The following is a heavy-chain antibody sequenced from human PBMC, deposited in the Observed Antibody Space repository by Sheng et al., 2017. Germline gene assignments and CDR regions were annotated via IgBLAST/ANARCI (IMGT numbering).Heavy chain of an antibody. CDR3: ARDSSGFTVDAFDI. Sequence: QVQLQESGPGLVKPSQTLSLTCTVSGGSISSGSYYWSWIRRPAGKGLEWIGRIYTSGSTNSNPSLRSRVTISVDTSKNQFSLKLSSVTAADTAFYYCARDSSGFTVDAFDIWGQGTMVTVSS. V-gene: IGHV4-61*02. J-gene: IGHJ3*02. D-gene: IGHD4-17*01. CDR2: IYTSGST. CDR1: GGSISSGSYY.